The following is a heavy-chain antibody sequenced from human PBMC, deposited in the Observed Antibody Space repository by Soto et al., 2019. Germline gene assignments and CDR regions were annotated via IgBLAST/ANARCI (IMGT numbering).Heavy chain of an antibody. CDR3: ASRNYYDRSGLFDP. CDR2: IIPIFGTA. Sequence: QVQLVQSGAEVKKPGSSVKVSCKASGGTFSSYAISWVRQAPGQGLEWMGGIIPIFGTANYARKFQGRVTITEDESTSTAYRELSSLRSEETAVYYGASRNYYDRSGLFDPWGQGTLVTVSS. CDR1: GGTFSSYA. V-gene: IGHV1-69*12. D-gene: IGHD3-22*01. J-gene: IGHJ5*02.